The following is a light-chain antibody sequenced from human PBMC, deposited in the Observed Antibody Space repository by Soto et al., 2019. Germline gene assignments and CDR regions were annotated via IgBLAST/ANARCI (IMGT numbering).Light chain of an antibody. CDR1: SSDIGSNP. J-gene: IGLJ2*01. CDR2: RDN. V-gene: IGLV1-44*01. Sequence: QSVLTQPPSASGTPGQRVAISCSGGSSDIGSNPVNWYLHLPGAAPKLHIYRDNQRPSGVPDRFSGSKSGTSASLTISGLQSEDEADYFCSAWDDNIYGPVFGGGTKLTVL. CDR3: SAWDDNIYGPV.